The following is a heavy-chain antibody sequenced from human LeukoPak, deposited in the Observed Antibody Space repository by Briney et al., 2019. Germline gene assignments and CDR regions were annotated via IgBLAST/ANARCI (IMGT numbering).Heavy chain of an antibody. CDR1: GGSINGYY. D-gene: IGHD3-16*01. CDR3: ARRRLGDAFDV. V-gene: IGHV4-59*08. CDR2: IYYSGST. Sequence: SETLSLTCTVSGGSINGYYWTWMRPPPGKGLEWIGYIYYSGSTNYNPSLKSRVTLSVHTSKNQFSLRLSSVTAADTAMYYCARRRLGDAFDVWGQGTMVAVSS. J-gene: IGHJ3*01.